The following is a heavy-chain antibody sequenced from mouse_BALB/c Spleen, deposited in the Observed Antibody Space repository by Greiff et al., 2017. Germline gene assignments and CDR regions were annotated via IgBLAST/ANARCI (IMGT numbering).Heavy chain of an antibody. J-gene: IGHJ2*01. CDR2: IWGDGST. CDR3: AREGGTWYFDY. Sequence: VQLQESGPGLVAPSQSLSITCTVSGFSLTGYGVNWVRQPPGKGLEWLGMIWGDGSTDYNSALKSRLSISKDNSKSQVFLKMNSLQTDDTARYYCAREGGTWYFDYWGQGTTLTVSS. CDR1: GFSLTGYG. D-gene: IGHD4-1*01. V-gene: IGHV2-6-7*01.